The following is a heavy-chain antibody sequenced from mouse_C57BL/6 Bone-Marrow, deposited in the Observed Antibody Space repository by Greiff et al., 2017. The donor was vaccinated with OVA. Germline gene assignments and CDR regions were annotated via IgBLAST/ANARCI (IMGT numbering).Heavy chain of an antibody. V-gene: IGHV1-82*01. J-gene: IGHJ3*01. CDR1: GYAFSSSW. CDR3: ARSYGSSYVQFAY. D-gene: IGHD1-1*01. CDR2: IYPGDGDT. Sequence: QVQLQQSGPELVKPGASVKISCKASGYAFSSSWMNWVKQRPGKGLEWIGRIYPGDGDTNYNGKFKGKATLTADKSSSTAYMQRSSLTSEDSAVYFCARSYGSSYVQFAYWGQGTLVTVSA.